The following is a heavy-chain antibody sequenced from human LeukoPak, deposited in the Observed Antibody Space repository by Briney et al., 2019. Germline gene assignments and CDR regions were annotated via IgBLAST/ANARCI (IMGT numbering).Heavy chain of an antibody. CDR3: ARGPHCSSTSCYVRRAEYFQH. D-gene: IGHD2-2*01. CDR2: FNHSGST. CDR1: GGSFSGYY. J-gene: IGHJ1*01. V-gene: IGHV4-34*01. Sequence: SETLSLTCAVYGGSFSGYYWSWIRQPPGKGLEWIGEFNHSGSTNYNPSLKSRVTISVDTSKNQFSLKLSSVTAADTAVYYCARGPHCSSTSCYVRRAEYFQHWGQGTLVTVSS.